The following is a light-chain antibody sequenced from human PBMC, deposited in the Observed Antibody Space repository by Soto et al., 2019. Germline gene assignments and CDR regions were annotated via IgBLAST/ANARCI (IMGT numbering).Light chain of an antibody. J-gene: IGLJ3*02. CDR2: EVI. CDR1: SSDVDSYNP. Sequence: QSALTQPASVSGSPGQSIIISCTGTSSDVDSYNPVSWYQQYPGRAPKLVIYEVIKRPSGVSNRFSGSKSGNTASLTISGLRAEDEADYYCSSYADSTTLVFGGGTKVTVL. CDR3: SSYADSTTLV. V-gene: IGLV2-23*02.